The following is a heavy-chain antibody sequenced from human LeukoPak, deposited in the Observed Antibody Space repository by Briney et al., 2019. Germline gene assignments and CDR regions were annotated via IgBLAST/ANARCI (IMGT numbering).Heavy chain of an antibody. CDR3: VRPKLSGWYFDY. D-gene: IGHD6-19*01. Sequence: SETLSLTCTVSGGSISSSSYYWGWIRQPPGKGLEWIGSIYYSGSTYYNPSLKSRVTISVDTSKNQFSLKLSSVTAADTAVYYCVRPKLSGWYFDYWGQGTLVTVSS. CDR2: IYYSGST. V-gene: IGHV4-39*07. CDR1: GGSISSSSYY. J-gene: IGHJ4*02.